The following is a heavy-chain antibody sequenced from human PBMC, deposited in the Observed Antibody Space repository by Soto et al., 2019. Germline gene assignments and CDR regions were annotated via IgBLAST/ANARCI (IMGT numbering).Heavy chain of an antibody. V-gene: IGHV5-51*01. CDR3: ASARGYSYGYLEPYHYYGMAV. CDR1: EYNFTTNW. Sequence: GESLKISCKGSEYNFTTNWIGWVRQMPEKGLEWMGIIYPADSDTRYSPSFQGQVAISVDTSISTAYRQWSSLQASDTAIYYCASARGYSYGYLEPYHYYGMAVWGQGTTVTVSS. D-gene: IGHD5-18*01. CDR2: IYPADSDT. J-gene: IGHJ6*02.